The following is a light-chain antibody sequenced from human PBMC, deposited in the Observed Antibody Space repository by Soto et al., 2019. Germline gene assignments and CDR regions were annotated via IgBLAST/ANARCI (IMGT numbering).Light chain of an antibody. CDR1: QSVTSN. J-gene: IGKJ3*01. Sequence: EIVMTQSPATLSVSPGERATLSCRASQSVTSNLAWYQEKPGQAPRLLIYGASTRATGIPDRFSGSGSGTEFPLNISSLQSEDFAVYYCQQYNNWPFTFGPGTKVDIK. CDR2: GAS. V-gene: IGKV3-15*01. CDR3: QQYNNWPFT.